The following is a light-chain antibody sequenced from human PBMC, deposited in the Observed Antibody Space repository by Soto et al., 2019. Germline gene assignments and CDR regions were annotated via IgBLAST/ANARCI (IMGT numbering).Light chain of an antibody. CDR1: SSDVGGYNY. CDR3: SSYTSSSTYV. V-gene: IGLV2-14*01. J-gene: IGLJ1*01. CDR2: EVR. Sequence: QSALTQPASVSGSPGQSITISCTGTSSDVGGYNYVSWYQQHPGKAPKLKIYEVRKRPPGDSNCFSGSKSGNTASLTISGLQAEDEADYYCSSYTSSSTYVFGTGTKVTVL.